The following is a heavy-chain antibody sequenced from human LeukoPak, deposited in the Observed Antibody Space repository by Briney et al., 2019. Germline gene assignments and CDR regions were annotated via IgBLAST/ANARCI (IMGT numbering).Heavy chain of an antibody. CDR2: IYHSGRT. CDR3: ARDSRDIVATIHFDY. J-gene: IGHJ4*02. CDR1: GYSISSGYY. V-gene: IGHV4-38-2*02. D-gene: IGHD5-12*01. Sequence: SETLSLTCTVSGYSISSGYYWGWIRQPPGKGLEWIGSIYHSGRTYYNPSLKSRVTISVDTSKNQFSLKLSSVAAADTAVYYCARDSRDIVATIHFDYWGQGTLVTVSS.